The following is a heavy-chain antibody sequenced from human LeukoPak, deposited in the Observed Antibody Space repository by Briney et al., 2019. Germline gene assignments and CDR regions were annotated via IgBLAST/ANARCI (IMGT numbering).Heavy chain of an antibody. CDR3: ANLWFGEGIDY. V-gene: IGHV1-2*02. Sequence: ASVKVSCKASGYTFTGYYMHWVRQAPGQGLEWMGWINPSSGGTNYAQKFQGRVTMTRDTSISTAYMELSRLRSDDTAVYYCANLWFGEGIDYWGQGTLVTVSS. CDR1: GYTFTGYY. CDR2: INPSSGGT. D-gene: IGHD3-10*01. J-gene: IGHJ4*02.